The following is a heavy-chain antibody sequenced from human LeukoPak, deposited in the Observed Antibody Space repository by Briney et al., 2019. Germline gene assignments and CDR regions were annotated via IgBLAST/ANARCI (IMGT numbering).Heavy chain of an antibody. Sequence: SETLSLTCTVSGYSISSGYYWGWIRQPPGKGLEWIGSIYHSGSTYYNPSLKSRVTISVDTSKNQFSLKLSSVTAADTAVYYCARVGYCSGGSCHAPYFDYWGQGTLVTVSS. D-gene: IGHD2-15*01. CDR3: ARVGYCSGGSCHAPYFDY. CDR1: GYSISSGYY. CDR2: IYHSGST. J-gene: IGHJ4*02. V-gene: IGHV4-38-2*02.